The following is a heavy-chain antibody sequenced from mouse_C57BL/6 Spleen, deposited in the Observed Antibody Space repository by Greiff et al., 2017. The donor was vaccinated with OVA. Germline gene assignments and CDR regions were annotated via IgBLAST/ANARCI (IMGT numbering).Heavy chain of an antibody. V-gene: IGHV1-19*01. CDR2: INPYNGGT. CDR1: GYTFTDYY. D-gene: IGHD1-1*01. J-gene: IGHJ3*01. Sequence: EVHLVESGPVLVKPGASVKMSCKASGYTFTDYYMNWVKQSNGKSLEWIGVINPYNGGTSYNQKFKGKATLTVDKSSSTAYMELNSLTSEDSAVSYCARGYGSSYGFAYWGQGTLVTVSA. CDR3: ARGYGSSYGFAY.